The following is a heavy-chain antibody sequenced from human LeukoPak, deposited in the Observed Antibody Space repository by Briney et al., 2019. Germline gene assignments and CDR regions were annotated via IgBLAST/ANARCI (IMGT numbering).Heavy chain of an antibody. CDR2: ISFDGTNK. J-gene: IGHJ4*02. Sequence: GGSLRLSCAASGFAFNFYAMSWVRQAPGKGLEWVAVISFDGTNKYYANSVQGRFTISRDNSKNTLYLQMNSLRAEDTALYYCARDMYDNGWSSFDYWGQGTLVTVSS. D-gene: IGHD3-10*01. CDR1: GFAFNFYA. V-gene: IGHV3-30-3*01. CDR3: ARDMYDNGWSSFDY.